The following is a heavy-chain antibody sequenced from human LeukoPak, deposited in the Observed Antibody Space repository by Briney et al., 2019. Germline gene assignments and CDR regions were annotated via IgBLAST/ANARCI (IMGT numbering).Heavy chain of an antibody. CDR3: ARGPLNGESPFLYY. J-gene: IGHJ4*02. V-gene: IGHV4-38-2*02. D-gene: IGHD4-17*01. CDR2: INHSGST. Sequence: PSETLSLTCTVSGYSISSGYYWGWIRQPPGKGLEWIGEINHSGSTNYNPSLKSRVTISVDTSKNQFSLKLSSVTAADTAVYYCARGPLNGESPFLYYWGQGTLVTVSS. CDR1: GYSISSGYY.